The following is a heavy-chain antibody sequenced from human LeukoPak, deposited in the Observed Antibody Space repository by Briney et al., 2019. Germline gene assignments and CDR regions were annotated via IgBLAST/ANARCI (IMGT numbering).Heavy chain of an antibody. J-gene: IGHJ5*02. V-gene: IGHV4-59*01. D-gene: IGHD6-19*01. CDR1: GGSISSYN. CDR2: IYYSGSS. Sequence: SETLSLTCTVSGGSISSYNWNWVRQPPGKGLEWIGHIYYSGSSNYNPSLKSRVTISVDTSKNQFSLKLSSVTAADTAVYYCARGQEQWLAQRNNWFDPWGQGTLVTVSS. CDR3: ARGQEQWLAQRNNWFDP.